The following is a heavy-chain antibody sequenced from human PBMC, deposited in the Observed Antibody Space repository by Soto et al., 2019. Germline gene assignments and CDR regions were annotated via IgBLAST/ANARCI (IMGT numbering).Heavy chain of an antibody. Sequence: QVQLQQWGAGLLKPSETLSLTCAVYGGSFSGYYWSWIRHPPGKGLEWIGEINHSGSTNYNPSLKSRVTISVDTSKNQFSLKLSSVTAADTAVYYCARGLVNGLGYWGQGTLVTVSS. V-gene: IGHV4-34*01. D-gene: IGHD6-19*01. CDR1: GGSFSGYY. CDR2: INHSGST. CDR3: ARGLVNGLGY. J-gene: IGHJ4*02.